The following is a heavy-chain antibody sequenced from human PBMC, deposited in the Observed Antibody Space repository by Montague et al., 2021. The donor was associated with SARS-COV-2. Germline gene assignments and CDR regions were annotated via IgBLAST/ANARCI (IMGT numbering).Heavy chain of an antibody. V-gene: IGHV3-23*01. J-gene: IGHJ4*02. CDR3: AKGGERITMIVVVITLADFDY. CDR1: GFTFSRYA. Sequence: SLRLSCVASGFTFSRYAMSWVRQAPGKGLEWVSAISGSGGSTYYADSVKGRFTISRDNSKNTLYLQMNSLRAEDTAVYYCAKGGERITMIVVVITLADFDYWGQGTLVTVSS. CDR2: ISGSGGST. D-gene: IGHD3-22*01.